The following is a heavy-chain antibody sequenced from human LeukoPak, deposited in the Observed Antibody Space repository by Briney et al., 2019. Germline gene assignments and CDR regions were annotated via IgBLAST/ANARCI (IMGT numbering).Heavy chain of an antibody. CDR3: ARDRVRGDFDYYYYMDV. D-gene: IGHD3-10*02. Sequence: GSLRLSCAASGFTVSSNYMSWVRQAPGKGLEWVSVIYSGGSTYYADSVKGRFTISRDNSKNTLYLQMNSLRAEDTAVYYCARDRVRGDFDYYYYMDVWGKGTTVTISS. CDR2: IYSGGST. V-gene: IGHV3-66*01. J-gene: IGHJ6*03. CDR1: GFTVSSNY.